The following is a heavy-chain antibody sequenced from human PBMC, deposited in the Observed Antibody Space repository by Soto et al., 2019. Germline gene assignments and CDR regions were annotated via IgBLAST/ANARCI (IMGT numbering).Heavy chain of an antibody. CDR2: INAGNGNT. D-gene: IGHD3-22*01. CDR1: GYTFTSYA. Sequence: GASVKVSCKASGYTFTSYAMHWVRQAPGQRLEWMGWINAGNGNTKYSQKFQGRVTITADESTSTAYMELSSLRSEDTAVYYCVIGDYYDSSRYTWKRWNGVFGFDPWGQGTLVTVSS. CDR3: VIGDYYDSSRYTWKRWNGVFGFDP. J-gene: IGHJ5*02. V-gene: IGHV1-3*01.